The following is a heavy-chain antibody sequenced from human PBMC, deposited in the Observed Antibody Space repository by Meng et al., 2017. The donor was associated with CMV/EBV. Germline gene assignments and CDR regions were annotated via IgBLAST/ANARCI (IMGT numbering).Heavy chain of an antibody. CDR2: ISGSGGST. Sequence: GESLKISCAASGFTFSSYAMSWVRQAPGKGLEWVSAISGSGGSTYYADSVKGRFTTSRDNSKNTLYLQMNSLRAEDTAVYYCAKAEQLVPNWFDPWGQGTLVTVSS. V-gene: IGHV3-23*01. J-gene: IGHJ5*02. D-gene: IGHD6-13*01. CDR3: AKAEQLVPNWFDP. CDR1: GFTFSSYA.